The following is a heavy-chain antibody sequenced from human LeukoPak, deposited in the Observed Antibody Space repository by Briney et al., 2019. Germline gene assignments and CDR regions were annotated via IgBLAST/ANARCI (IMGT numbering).Heavy chain of an antibody. CDR3: ARGGYDFWSGYQNYFDY. Sequence: ASVKVSCKASGYTFTSYDINWVRQATGQGLEWMGWMNPNSGNTGYAQKFQGRVTMTRNTSISTAYMELSSLRSEDTAVYYCARGGYDFWSGYQNYFDYWGQGTLVTVSS. V-gene: IGHV1-8*01. J-gene: IGHJ4*02. CDR1: GYTFTSYD. D-gene: IGHD3-3*01. CDR2: MNPNSGNT.